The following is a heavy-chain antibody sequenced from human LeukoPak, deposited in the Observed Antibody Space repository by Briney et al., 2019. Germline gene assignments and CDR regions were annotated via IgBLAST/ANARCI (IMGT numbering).Heavy chain of an antibody. CDR3: ARVGLRYFDWLLSWFDP. J-gene: IGHJ5*02. CDR1: GYTFTSYG. D-gene: IGHD3-9*01. Sequence: ASVKVSCKASGYTFTSYGISWVRQAPGQGLEGMGWISDYNGNTNYAQKLQGRVTMTTDTSTSTAYMELRSLRSDDTAVYYCARVGLRYFDWLLSWFDPWGQGTLVTVSS. CDR2: ISDYNGNT. V-gene: IGHV1-18*01.